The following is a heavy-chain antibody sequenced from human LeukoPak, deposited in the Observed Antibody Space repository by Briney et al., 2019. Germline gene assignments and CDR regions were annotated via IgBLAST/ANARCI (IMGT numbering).Heavy chain of an antibody. D-gene: IGHD3-22*01. CDR2: IIPIFGTA. CDR3: ARPRGGSYYDSSGYFGH. CDR1: GYTFTSYA. J-gene: IGHJ4*02. V-gene: IGHV1-69*13. Sequence: GASVKVSCKASGYTFTSYAISWVRQAPGQGLEWMGGIIPIFGTANYAQKFQGRVTITADESTSTAYMELSSLRSEDTAVYYCARPRGGSYYDSSGYFGHWSQGTLVTVSS.